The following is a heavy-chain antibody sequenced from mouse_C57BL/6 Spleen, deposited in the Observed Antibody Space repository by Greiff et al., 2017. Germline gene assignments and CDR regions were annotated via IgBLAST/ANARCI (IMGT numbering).Heavy chain of an antibody. V-gene: IGHV1-64*01. J-gene: IGHJ1*03. D-gene: IGHD1-1*01. CDR2: IHPNSGST. CDR3: ARQDYGSSYGWYFDV. Sequence: QVQLKQPGAELVKPGASVKLSCKASGYTFTSYWMHWVKQRPGQGLEWIGMIHPNSGSTNYNEKFKSKATLTVDKSSSTAYMQLSSLTSEDSAVYYCARQDYGSSYGWYFDVWGTGTTVTVSS. CDR1: GYTFTSYW.